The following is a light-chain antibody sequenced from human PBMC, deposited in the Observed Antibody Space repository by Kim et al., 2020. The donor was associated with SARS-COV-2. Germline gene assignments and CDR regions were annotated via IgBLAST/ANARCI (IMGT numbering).Light chain of an antibody. J-gene: IGKJ1*01. CDR3: QHYGGSPPWT. Sequence: PGERATLACSASQTITSTFLAWYQQRPGQPPRRLIFGASRRATGIPDRFSASASGADFTLTITRLEPEDFALYYCQHYGGSPPWTFGHGTKVDIK. V-gene: IGKV3-20*01. CDR1: QTITSTF. CDR2: GAS.